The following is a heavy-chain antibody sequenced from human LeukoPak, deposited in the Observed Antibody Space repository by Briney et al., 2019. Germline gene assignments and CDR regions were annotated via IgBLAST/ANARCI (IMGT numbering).Heavy chain of an antibody. CDR3: ARERNYGRQQPRGAFDI. CDR2: IYYSGST. D-gene: IGHD6-13*01. J-gene: IGHJ3*02. Sequence: SETLSLTCTVSGGSISSYYWSWIRQPPGKGLEWIGYIYYSGSTNYNPSLKSRVTISVDTSKNQFSLKLSSVTAADTAVYYCARERNYGRQQPRGAFDIWGQGTMVTVSS. CDR1: GGSISSYY. V-gene: IGHV4-59*01.